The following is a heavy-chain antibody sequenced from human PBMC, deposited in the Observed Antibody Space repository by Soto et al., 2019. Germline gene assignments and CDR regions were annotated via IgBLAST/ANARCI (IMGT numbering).Heavy chain of an antibody. CDR2: IWYDGNNK. Sequence: QVQLEESGGGVGQPGRSLRLSCAASGFTFSSYGIHWVSQSPGKGLEWVAVIWYDGNNKYYADSVKGRFTISRDNSKNTLYLQMNSLRAEDTAVYYCARQVVVVAASSADAFDIWGQGTMVTVSS. D-gene: IGHD2-15*01. CDR3: ARQVVVVAASSADAFDI. V-gene: IGHV3-33*01. J-gene: IGHJ3*02. CDR1: GFTFSSYG.